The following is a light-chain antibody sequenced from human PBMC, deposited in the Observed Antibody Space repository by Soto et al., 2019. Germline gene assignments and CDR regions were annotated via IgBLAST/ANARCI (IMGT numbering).Light chain of an antibody. V-gene: IGKV1-5*03. CDR3: QQYNSNWWT. Sequence: DIQMTQSPSTLSASVGDSVTITCRASQSLNGWLAWFQKKPGKAPKVLIYKVSNLESGVPLRFSGSGSETEFTLTISSLQPDDFATYYCQQYNSNWWTFGQGTKVEIK. CDR2: KVS. J-gene: IGKJ1*01. CDR1: QSLNGW.